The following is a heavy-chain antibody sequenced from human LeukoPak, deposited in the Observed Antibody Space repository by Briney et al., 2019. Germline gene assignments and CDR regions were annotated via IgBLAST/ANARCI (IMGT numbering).Heavy chain of an antibody. J-gene: IGHJ4*02. CDR2: ISYDGSNK. CDR1: GFTFSSYG. Sequence: PGRSLRLSCAASGFTFSSYGMHWVRQAPGKGLEWVAVISYDGSNKYYADSVQGRFTISRDNSKNTLYLQMNSLRAEDTAVYYCAKECRRLEAPICYWGQGTLATVSS. D-gene: IGHD2-2*01. V-gene: IGHV3-30*18. CDR3: AKECRRLEAPICY.